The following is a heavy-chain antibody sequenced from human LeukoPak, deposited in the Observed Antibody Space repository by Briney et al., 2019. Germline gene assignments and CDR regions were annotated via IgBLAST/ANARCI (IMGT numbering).Heavy chain of an antibody. D-gene: IGHD5-24*01. CDR3: ARDRVMATITEWFDP. J-gene: IGHJ5*02. CDR1: GYTFTSYY. Sequence: ASVKVSCKASGYTFTSYYMHWVRQAPGQGLEWMGIINPSGGSTSYAQKFQGRVTMTRDTSTSTVYMELSSLRSEDTAVYYCARDRVMATITEWFDPWGQGTLVTVSS. V-gene: IGHV1-46*01. CDR2: INPSGGST.